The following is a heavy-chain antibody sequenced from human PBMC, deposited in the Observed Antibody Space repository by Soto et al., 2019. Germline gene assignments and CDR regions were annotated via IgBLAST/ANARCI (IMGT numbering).Heavy chain of an antibody. CDR1: GYTFTSYY. V-gene: IGHV1-46*01. D-gene: IGHD3-22*01. Sequence: ASVKVSCKASGYTFTSYYMHWVRQAPGQGLEWMGVINPSGGSTSYAQKIQGRVTMTRDTSTSTGYMEPRSLRSEDTAVYYCARDKFYYDSSGYYYVAKPDAFDIWGQGTMVTVSS. CDR2: INPSGGST. J-gene: IGHJ3*02. CDR3: ARDKFYYDSSGYYYVAKPDAFDI.